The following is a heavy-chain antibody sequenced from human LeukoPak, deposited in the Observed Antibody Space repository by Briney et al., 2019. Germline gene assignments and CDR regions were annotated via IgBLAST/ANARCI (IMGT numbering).Heavy chain of an antibody. CDR2: VSAYNGKT. CDR1: GYSYTTSY. D-gene: IGHD1-26*01. J-gene: IGHJ4*02. Sequence: ASVKVSFTASGYSYTTSYINWVRHAPGQGLEWMGWVSAYNGKTEYAQRFQGRVTMTTDSSTNTAYMDLTSLRSDDTAVYYCARGGTYYPCIDYWGQGTLVTVPS. V-gene: IGHV1-18*01. CDR3: ARGGTYYPCIDY.